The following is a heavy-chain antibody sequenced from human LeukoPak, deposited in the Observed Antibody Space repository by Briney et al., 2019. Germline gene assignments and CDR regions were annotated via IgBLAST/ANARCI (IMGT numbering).Heavy chain of an antibody. D-gene: IGHD4-17*01. V-gene: IGHV1-2*02. CDR2: INPNSGGT. J-gene: IGHJ4*02. CDR3: ARAVYYGASFWGD. CDR1: GYTFTGYY. Sequence: ASVKVSCKASGYTFTGYYMHWVRQAPGQGLEWMGWINPNSGGTNYAQKFQGRVTMTTDTSTSTAYMELRSLRSDDTAVYYCARAVYYGASFWGDWGQGTLVTVSS.